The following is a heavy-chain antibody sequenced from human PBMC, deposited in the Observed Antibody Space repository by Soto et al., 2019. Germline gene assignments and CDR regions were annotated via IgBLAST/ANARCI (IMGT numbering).Heavy chain of an antibody. CDR1: GGTFSSYA. J-gene: IGHJ4*02. D-gene: IGHD2-15*01. Sequence: SVKVSCKASGGTFSSYAISWVRQAPGQGLEWMGGIIPIFGTANYAQKFQGRVTITADESTSTAYMELSSLRSEDTAVYYCAREPLYCSGGSCYSVYGYWGQGTLVTVSS. CDR2: IIPIFGTA. CDR3: AREPLYCSGGSCYSVYGY. V-gene: IGHV1-69*13.